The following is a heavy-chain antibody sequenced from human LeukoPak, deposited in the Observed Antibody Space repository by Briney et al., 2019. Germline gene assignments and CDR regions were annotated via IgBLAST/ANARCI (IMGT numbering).Heavy chain of an antibody. CDR2: ISAYNGNT. CDR1: GYTFTSYG. Sequence: ASVKVSRKASGYTFTSYGISWVRQAPGQGLEWMGWISAYNGNTNYAQKLQGRVTMTTDTSTSTAYMELRSLRSDDTAVYYCARVSSYDFWRGSLDYWGQGTLVTVSS. D-gene: IGHD3-3*01. J-gene: IGHJ4*02. V-gene: IGHV1-18*01. CDR3: ARVSSYDFWRGSLDY.